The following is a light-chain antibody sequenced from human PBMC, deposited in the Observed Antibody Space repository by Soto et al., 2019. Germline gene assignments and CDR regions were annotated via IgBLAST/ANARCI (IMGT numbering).Light chain of an antibody. Sequence: QSALTQPASVSGSPGQSITISCTGTSREVGGYNYVSWYQQHPGKAPKLMIYDVSNRPSGVSNRFSGSKSGNTASLTISGLQAEDEADYYCSSYTSSSTVFGTATKLTVL. CDR1: SREVGGYNY. CDR3: SSYTSSSTV. V-gene: IGLV2-14*01. J-gene: IGLJ1*01. CDR2: DVS.